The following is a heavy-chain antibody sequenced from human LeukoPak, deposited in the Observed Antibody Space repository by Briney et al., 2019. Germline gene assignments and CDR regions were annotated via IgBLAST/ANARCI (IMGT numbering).Heavy chain of an antibody. J-gene: IGHJ6*02. V-gene: IGHV4-4*07. CDR1: GVSISSYY. CDR2: IYTSGST. CDR3: ARDCSSTSCYPNYYGMDV. Sequence: PSETLSLTCTVSGVSISSYYWSWIRQPAGKGLEWIGRIYTSGSTNYNPSLKSRVTMSVDTSKNQFSLKLSSVTAADTAVYYCARDCSSTSCYPNYYGMDVWGQGTTVTVSS. D-gene: IGHD2-2*01.